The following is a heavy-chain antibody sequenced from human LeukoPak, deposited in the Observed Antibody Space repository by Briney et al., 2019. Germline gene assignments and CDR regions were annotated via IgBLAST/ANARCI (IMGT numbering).Heavy chain of an antibody. CDR3: ARQFSEVVFIADYFDR. CDR1: GGSISSGNSY. Sequence: NTSETLSLTCSVSGGSISSGNSYWSWVRQPAGRGLEWIGRIHSSGSTNYNPSLKSRVTISLDTSKNHFSLRLSSVTAADTAVYDCARQFSEVVFIADYFDRWGQGTLVTVSS. J-gene: IGHJ5*02. CDR2: IHSSGST. V-gene: IGHV4-61*02. D-gene: IGHD3-16*02.